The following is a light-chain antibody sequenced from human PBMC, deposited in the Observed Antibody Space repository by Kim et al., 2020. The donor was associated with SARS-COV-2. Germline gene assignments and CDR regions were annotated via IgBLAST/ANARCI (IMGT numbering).Light chain of an antibody. CDR3: QQSYSTLYS. CDR2: AAS. Sequence: DIQMTQSPSSLSASVGDRVTITCRASQTISSYLNWYQQKPGKAPKLLIYAASSLQSGVPSRFSGSGSGTDFTLTISSLQPEDSATYDCQQSYSTLYSFGQGTKLEI. J-gene: IGKJ2*03. CDR1: QTISSY. V-gene: IGKV1-39*01.